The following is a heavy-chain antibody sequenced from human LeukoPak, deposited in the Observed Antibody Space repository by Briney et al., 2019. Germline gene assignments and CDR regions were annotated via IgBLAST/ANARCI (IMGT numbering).Heavy chain of an antibody. CDR1: GGSISSYY. J-gene: IGHJ4*02. V-gene: IGHV4-59*08. CDR2: IYYSGST. D-gene: IGHD3-22*01. Sequence: KSSETLSLTCTVSGGSISSYYWSWIRQPPGKGLEWIGYIYYSGSTNYNPSLKSRVTISVDTSKNQFSLKLSSVTAADTAVYYCARVDYDSKIDYWGQGTLVTVSS. CDR3: ARVDYDSKIDY.